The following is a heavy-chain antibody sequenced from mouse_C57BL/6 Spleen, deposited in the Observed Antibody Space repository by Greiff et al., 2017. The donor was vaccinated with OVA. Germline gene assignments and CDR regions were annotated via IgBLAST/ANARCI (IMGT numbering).Heavy chain of an antibody. CDR2: ISSGGSYT. J-gene: IGHJ1*03. V-gene: IGHV5-6*02. CDR3: ARQGYYGYFDV. CDR1: GFTFSSYG. Sequence: EVKLVESGGDLVKPGGSLKLSCAASGFTFSSYGMSWVRQTPDKRLEWVATISSGGSYTYYPDSVKGRFTISRDNAKNTLYLQMSSLKSEDTAMYYCARQGYYGYFDVWGTGTTVTVSS. D-gene: IGHD2-2*01.